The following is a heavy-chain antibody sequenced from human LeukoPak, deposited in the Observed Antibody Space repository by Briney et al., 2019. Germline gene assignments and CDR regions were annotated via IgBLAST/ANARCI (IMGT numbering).Heavy chain of an antibody. CDR1: GFTFSSYR. V-gene: IGHV3-21*01. J-gene: IGHJ6*02. CDR2: ISSSSSYI. D-gene: IGHD3-10*01. CDR3: ARARGRGYYYGSGSRYYYGMDV. Sequence: GGSLRLSCAASGFTFSSYRMNWVRQAPGKGLEWVSSISSSSSYIYYADSVKGRFTISRDNAKNSLYLQMNSLRAEDTAVYYCARARGRGYYYGSGSRYYYGMDVWGQGTTVTVSS.